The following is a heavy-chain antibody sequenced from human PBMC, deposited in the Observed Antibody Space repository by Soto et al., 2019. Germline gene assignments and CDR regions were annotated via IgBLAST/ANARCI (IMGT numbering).Heavy chain of an antibody. CDR1: GFTFSSYG. D-gene: IGHD6-19*01. Sequence: QVQLVESGGGVVQPGRSLRLSCAASGFTFSSYGMHWVRQAPGKGLEWVAVISYDGSNKYYADSVKGRFTISRDNSKNARYLQMNSLRAEDTAVYYCAKDLEDCYSSGWYDWGQGTLVTVSS. CDR3: AKDLEDCYSSGWYD. V-gene: IGHV3-30*18. CDR2: ISYDGSNK. J-gene: IGHJ4*02.